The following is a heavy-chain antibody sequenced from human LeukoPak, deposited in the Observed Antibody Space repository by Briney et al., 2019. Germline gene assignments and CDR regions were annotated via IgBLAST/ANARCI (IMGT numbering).Heavy chain of an antibody. D-gene: IGHD6-13*01. CDR1: GYTFTGYY. V-gene: IGHV1-2*02. CDR2: INPNSGDT. CDR3: ARESRPGDSSWYFFDY. J-gene: IGHJ4*02. Sequence: ASVKVSCKASGYTFTGYYMHWVRQAPGQGLEWMGWINPNSGDTNYAQKFQGRVAMTRDTSISTAYMELSRLRSDDTAVYYCARESRPGDSSWYFFDYWGQGTLVTVSS.